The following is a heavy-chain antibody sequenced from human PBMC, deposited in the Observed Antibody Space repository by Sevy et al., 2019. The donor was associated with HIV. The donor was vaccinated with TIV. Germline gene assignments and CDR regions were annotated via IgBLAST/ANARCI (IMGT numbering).Heavy chain of an antibody. V-gene: IGHV3-15*01. CDR1: GFTFNNAW. CDR2: IKNKPDGGTT. D-gene: IGHD2-8*01. CDR3: CTEGNVLLAEGWGHWFDP. J-gene: IGHJ5*02. Sequence: LSLTCAASGFTFNNAWMSWVRQAPGKGLEWIGRIKNKPDGGTTDYAAPVKGRFTISRDDSKNTLYLQMNSLKTEDTAVYYCCTEGNVLLAEGWGHWFDPWGQGTLVTVSS.